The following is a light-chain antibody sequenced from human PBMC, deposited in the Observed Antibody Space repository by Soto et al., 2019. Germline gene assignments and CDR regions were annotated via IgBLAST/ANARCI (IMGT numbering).Light chain of an antibody. CDR2: GTS. J-gene: IGKJ5*01. V-gene: IGKV3-15*01. CDR1: QSVSSN. Sequence: IEMTQSPATLSVYPGERATLSCRASQSVSSNLFWYQQKPGQAPRLLMYGTSTRATGIPARFSGSGSGTEFTLTISSLQSEDLAVYYCQHYHNWPITFGQGTRLEI. CDR3: QHYHNWPIT.